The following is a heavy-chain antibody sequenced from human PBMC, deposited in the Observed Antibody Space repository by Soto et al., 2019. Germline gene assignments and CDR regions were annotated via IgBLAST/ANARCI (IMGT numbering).Heavy chain of an antibody. V-gene: IGHV1-2*02. J-gene: IGHJ4*02. CDR2: VNPKTGDT. Sequence: QVQLVQSGAEVKKPGASVSVSCKASGYTFTHYYIHWVRRAPGQGLEWMGLVNPKTGDTNFAQKFRDRGPMTRAPSTNTANMKLSRLRSAVPAVCYRAGVPGHKNSRGDYWGQGTPVTVSS. D-gene: IGHD1-7*01. CDR3: AGVPGHKNSRGDY. CDR1: GYTFTHYY.